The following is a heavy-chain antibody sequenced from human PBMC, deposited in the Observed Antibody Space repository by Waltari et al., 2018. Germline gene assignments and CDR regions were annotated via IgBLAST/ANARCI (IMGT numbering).Heavy chain of an antibody. CDR1: GGSFSGYY. Sequence: QVQLQQWGAGLLKPSETLSLTCAVYGGSFSGYYWSWINKPPGKGLEWIGEINHSGSTNYNPSLKSRVTISVDTSKNQFSLKLSSVTAADTAVYYCARGRKQWLAYYFDYWGQGTLVTVSS. CDR3: ARGRKQWLAYYFDY. J-gene: IGHJ4*02. D-gene: IGHD6-19*01. V-gene: IGHV4-34*01. CDR2: INHSGST.